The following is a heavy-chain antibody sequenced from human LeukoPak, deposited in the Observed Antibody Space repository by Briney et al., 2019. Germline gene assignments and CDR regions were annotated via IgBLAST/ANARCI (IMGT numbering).Heavy chain of an antibody. J-gene: IGHJ4*02. CDR2: TSDRGDYT. CDR3: AKKAQYNGNYPLDY. Sequence: PGGSLRLSCAASGFTVTSYSMSWVRQAPGKGLEWVSGTSDRGDYTYYADSVKGRFTISRDNSKNTLYLQMNSLRAEDTALYFCAKKAQYNGNYPLDYWGQGTLVTVSS. D-gene: IGHD1-26*01. V-gene: IGHV3-23*01. CDR1: GFTVTSYS.